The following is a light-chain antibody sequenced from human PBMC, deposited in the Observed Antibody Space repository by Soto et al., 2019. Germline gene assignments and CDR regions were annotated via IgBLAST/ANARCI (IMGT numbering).Light chain of an antibody. CDR3: QQYGSSPFT. V-gene: IGKV3-20*01. CDR2: GAS. J-gene: IGKJ5*01. Sequence: EIVLTQSPGTLSFSPGERATLSCRASQSVSSNYLAWYQQKPGQAPRILIYGASSRATGIPDRFSGSGSGTDFTLTISRLEPEDFAVYYCQQYGSSPFTFGQGTRLEIK. CDR1: QSVSSNY.